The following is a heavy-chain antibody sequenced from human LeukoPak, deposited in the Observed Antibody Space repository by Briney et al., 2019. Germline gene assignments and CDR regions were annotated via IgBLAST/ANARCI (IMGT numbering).Heavy chain of an antibody. Sequence: GGSLRLSCAASGFTFRSYGMHWVRQAPGKGLERVAFTRYDGSITYYADSVKGRFSISRDNSKNTLHLQMNSLRAEDTAVYYCVKDKRDDYDEYYFDYWGQGTLVTVSS. V-gene: IGHV3-30*02. J-gene: IGHJ4*02. CDR3: VKDKRDDYDEYYFDY. CDR2: TRYDGSIT. CDR1: GFTFRSYG. D-gene: IGHD4-17*01.